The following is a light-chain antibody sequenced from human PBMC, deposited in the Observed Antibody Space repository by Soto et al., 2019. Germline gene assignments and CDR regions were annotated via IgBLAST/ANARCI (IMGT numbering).Light chain of an antibody. V-gene: IGKV3D-20*02. J-gene: IGKJ5*01. CDR3: QQRSNWPPIT. CDR1: QSVSSSS. CDR2: GAS. Sequence: EIVLTQSPGTLSLSPGGRATLSCRASQSVSSSSLAWFQQKPGQAPRLLIYGASNRATDIPARFSGSGSGTDFTLTISSLEPEDFAVYYCQQRSNWPPITFGQGTRLEI.